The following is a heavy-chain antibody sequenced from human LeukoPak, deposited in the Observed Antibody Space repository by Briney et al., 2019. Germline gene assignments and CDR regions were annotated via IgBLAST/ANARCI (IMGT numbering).Heavy chain of an antibody. Sequence: GGSLRLSCAASGFTFSSYAMSWVRQAPGKGLEWVSAISGSGGSTYYADSVKGRFTISRDNAKNSLYLQMNSLRAEDTAVYYCASLAAADDAEYFQHWGQGTLVTVSS. CDR2: ISGSGGST. CDR1: GFTFSSYA. J-gene: IGHJ1*01. V-gene: IGHV3-23*01. CDR3: ASLAAADDAEYFQH. D-gene: IGHD6-13*01.